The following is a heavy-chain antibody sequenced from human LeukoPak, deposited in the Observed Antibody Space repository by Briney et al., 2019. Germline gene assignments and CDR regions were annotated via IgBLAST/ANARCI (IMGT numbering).Heavy chain of an antibody. D-gene: IGHD1-26*01. Sequence: PGGSLRLSCGASGFTFSAHDMHWVRQAPGKGLEWVTFIRYDGSHKYYVDSVRGRFTISRDNSKNTVSLQMNSLRVDDTAVYYCAKSSGSGFDHWGQGTLVTVSS. CDR2: IRYDGSHK. CDR1: GFTFSAHD. V-gene: IGHV3-30*02. J-gene: IGHJ5*02. CDR3: AKSSGSGFDH.